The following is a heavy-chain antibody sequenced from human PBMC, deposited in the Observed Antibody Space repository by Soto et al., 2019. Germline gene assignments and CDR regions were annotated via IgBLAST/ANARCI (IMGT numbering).Heavy chain of an antibody. D-gene: IGHD4-4*01. Sequence: QPGGSLRLSCAASGFTFSSYAMHWVRQAPGKGLEWVAVISYDGSNKYYADSVKGRFTISRDNSKNTLYLQMNSLRAEDTAVYYCARDLDSNLALTFDYWGQGTLVTVSS. V-gene: IGHV3-30-3*01. CDR3: ARDLDSNLALTFDY. CDR2: ISYDGSNK. J-gene: IGHJ4*02. CDR1: GFTFSSYA.